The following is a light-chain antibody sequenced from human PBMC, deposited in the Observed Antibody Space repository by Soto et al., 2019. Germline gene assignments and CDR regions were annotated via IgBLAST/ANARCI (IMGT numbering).Light chain of an antibody. J-gene: IGLJ3*02. CDR3: SSYAGIKHWV. CDR2: RND. Sequence: QPVLTQPPSASGTPGQRVTISCSGSSSNIGSNFAYWYQQLPGTAPKLLIYRNDQRPSGVPDRFSGSKSGNTASLTVSGLQAEDEADYYCSSYAGIKHWVFGGGTKLTVL. CDR1: SSNIGSNF. V-gene: IGLV1-47*01.